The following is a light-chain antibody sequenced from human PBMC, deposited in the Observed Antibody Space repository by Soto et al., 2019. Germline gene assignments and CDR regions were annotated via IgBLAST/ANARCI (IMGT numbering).Light chain of an antibody. CDR3: QQHNNWPPT. V-gene: IGKV3-15*01. CDR2: GAS. Sequence: EIVMTQSPATLSVSPGERVTLSCRASQSININLAWYQRKPGQSPRLLFSGASTRATGVPVRFSGSGSGTEFTLSISSLQSEDFAVCLCQQHNNWPPTFGQGTKVDIK. CDR1: QSININ. J-gene: IGKJ1*01.